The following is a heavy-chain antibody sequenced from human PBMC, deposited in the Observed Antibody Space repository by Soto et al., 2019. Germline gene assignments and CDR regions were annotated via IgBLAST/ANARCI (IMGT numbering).Heavy chain of an antibody. CDR2: IYPGDSDT. J-gene: IGHJ6*02. D-gene: IGHD3-16*01. V-gene: IGHV5-51*01. Sequence: GESMKISCKGAGDSFTSYWIGWVRQIPGKGLEWMGIIYPGDSDTRYSPSFQGQVTIPADKSISTAYLQWSSLKASDTAMYYCSSSKKRNYALGYGMDGSGHGTTVNV. CDR3: SSSKKRNYALGYGMDG. CDR1: GDSFTSYW.